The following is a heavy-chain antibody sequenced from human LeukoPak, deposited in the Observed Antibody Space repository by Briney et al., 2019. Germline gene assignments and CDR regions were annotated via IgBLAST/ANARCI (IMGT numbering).Heavy chain of an antibody. CDR2: ISNTGDAK. CDR1: GFIFSDYG. J-gene: IGHJ4*02. D-gene: IGHD1-26*01. CDR3: ARDGRGKYHLDL. V-gene: IGHV3-11*01. Sequence: GGSLRLSCAASGFIFSDYGMPWVRQAPGKGLEWISYISNTGDAKWYADSVKGRFTISRDNARNSMYLQMNGLRADDTAVYYCARDGRGKYHLDLWGQGTLVTVSS.